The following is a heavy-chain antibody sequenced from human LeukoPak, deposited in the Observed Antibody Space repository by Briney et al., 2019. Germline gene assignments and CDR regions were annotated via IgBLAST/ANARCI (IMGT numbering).Heavy chain of an antibody. Sequence: ASVKVSCKASGYTFTGYYMHWVRQAPGQGLEWMGWINPNSGGTNYAQKFQGRVTMTRDTSISTAYMELSRLRSDDTAVYYCARVGRWLQLRTGFDYWGQGTLVTVSS. D-gene: IGHD5-24*01. J-gene: IGHJ4*02. CDR1: GYTFTGYY. V-gene: IGHV1-2*02. CDR2: INPNSGGT. CDR3: ARVGRWLQLRTGFDY.